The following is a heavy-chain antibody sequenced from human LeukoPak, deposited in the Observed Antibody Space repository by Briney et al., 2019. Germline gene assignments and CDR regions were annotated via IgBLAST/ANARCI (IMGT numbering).Heavy chain of an antibody. CDR2: IYYSGST. CDR3: ARQGAYYYYGMDV. V-gene: IGHV4-59*08. D-gene: IGHD4/OR15-4a*01. J-gene: IGHJ6*02. Sequence: SETLSLTCIVSGGSISSYYWSWIRQPPGKGLEWIGHIYYSGSTNYNPSLKSRVTISVDTSKNQFSLKLNSVTAADTAVYYCARQGAYYYYGMDVWGQGTTATVSS. CDR1: GGSISSYY.